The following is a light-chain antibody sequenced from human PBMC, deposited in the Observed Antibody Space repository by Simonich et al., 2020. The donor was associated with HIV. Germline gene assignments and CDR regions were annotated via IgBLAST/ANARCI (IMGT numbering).Light chain of an antibody. J-gene: IGKJ1*01. Sequence: DIQMTQSPSSLSASVGDRVTITCQASQDISNYLNWYQQKPGKAPKLLIYAASSLQSGGPSRCSGSGSGTEFPLSISSLQPDDFATYYCQQYKSYWTFGQGTKVEIK. V-gene: IGKV1-16*01. CDR3: QQYKSYWT. CDR1: QDISNY. CDR2: AAS.